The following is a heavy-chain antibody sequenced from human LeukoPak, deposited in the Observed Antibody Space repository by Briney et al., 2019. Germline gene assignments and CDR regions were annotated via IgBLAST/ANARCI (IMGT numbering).Heavy chain of an antibody. Sequence: GRSLRLSCAASGFTLRSYGMHWVRQAPGKGLEWVALIWYDGSNKYYADSVKGRSTISRDNSKNTLYLQMNSLRAEDTAVYYCARADSSGYYYAGVYYYYGMDVWGQGTTVTVSS. CDR2: IWYDGSNK. CDR1: GFTLRSYG. J-gene: IGHJ6*02. D-gene: IGHD3-22*01. V-gene: IGHV3-33*01. CDR3: ARADSSGYYYAGVYYYYGMDV.